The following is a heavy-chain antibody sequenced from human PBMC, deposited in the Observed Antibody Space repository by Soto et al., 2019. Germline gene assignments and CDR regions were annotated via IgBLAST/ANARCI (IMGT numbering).Heavy chain of an antibody. D-gene: IGHD3-10*01. CDR2: ITDTGGDA. CDR3: ARGSTDSYPGSRIFDF. J-gene: IGHJ4*02. CDR1: GLTFGSRA. Sequence: GSLRLSCVASGLTFGSRAMSWVRQAPGEGLQWVSTITDTGGDAKYADSVRGRFVISRDNSKKTLYLQMTSLTAEDSAMYYCARGSTDSYPGSRIFDFWGRGTLVTVSS. V-gene: IGHV3-23*01.